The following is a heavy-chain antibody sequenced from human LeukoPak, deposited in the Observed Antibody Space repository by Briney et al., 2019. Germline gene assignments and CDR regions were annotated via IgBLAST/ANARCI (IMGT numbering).Heavy chain of an antibody. CDR2: IYDTGST. CDR1: GGSISSSNW. V-gene: IGHV4-4*02. Sequence: SETLSLTCAVSGGSISSSNWWSWVRQPPGKGLEWIGSIYDTGSTFYNPSLKSRVIISVDTFKNQFSLKLSSVTAADTAVYYCQSRFLEWLLDYWGQGTLVTVSS. CDR3: QSRFLEWLLDY. J-gene: IGHJ4*02. D-gene: IGHD3-3*01.